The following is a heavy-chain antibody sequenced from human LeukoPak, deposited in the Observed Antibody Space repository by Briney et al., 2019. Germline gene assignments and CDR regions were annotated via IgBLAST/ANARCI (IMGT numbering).Heavy chain of an antibody. CDR2: INSDGSST. CDR3: ARGTGSYYSLGY. CDR1: GFTFSSYW. J-gene: IGHJ4*02. V-gene: IGHV3-74*01. D-gene: IGHD1-26*01. Sequence: GGSLRLSCAASGFTFSSYWMHWVRQAPGKGLVWVSRINSDGSSTSYADSVKGRFTISRDNAKNTLYLQMDSLRAEDTAMYYCARGTGSYYSLGYWGQGTLVTVST.